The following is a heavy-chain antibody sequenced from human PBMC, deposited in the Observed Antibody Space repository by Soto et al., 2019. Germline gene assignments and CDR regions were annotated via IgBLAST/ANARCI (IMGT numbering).Heavy chain of an antibody. V-gene: IGHV1-2*04. J-gene: IGHJ6*03. Sequence: VQLVQSGAEVKEPGASVKVSCKTSGDTFNDYYIHWVRQAPGQGLEWMGWINPNGGFKNYAQKFQGWVTMTRDTSIRTVYMELSSLRSDDTAVYYCARESGGATATLDYYYFYIDVWGKGPTVTVSS. CDR3: ARESGGATATLDYYYFYIDV. D-gene: IGHD5-12*01. CDR1: GDTFNDYY. CDR2: INPNGGFK.